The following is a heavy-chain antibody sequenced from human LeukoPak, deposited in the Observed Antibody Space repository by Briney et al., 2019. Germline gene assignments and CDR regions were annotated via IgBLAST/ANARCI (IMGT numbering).Heavy chain of an antibody. CDR1: GFTFSSYA. CDR2: ISGSGGST. D-gene: IGHD6-6*01. CDR3: AKDSSLFEGNLFYFDY. J-gene: IGHJ4*02. Sequence: GGSLRLSCAASGFTFSSYAMSWVRQAPGEGLEWVSAISGSGGSTYYADSVKGRFTISRDNSKNTLYLQMNSLRAEDTAVYYCAKDSSLFEGNLFYFDYWGQGTLVTVSS. V-gene: IGHV3-23*01.